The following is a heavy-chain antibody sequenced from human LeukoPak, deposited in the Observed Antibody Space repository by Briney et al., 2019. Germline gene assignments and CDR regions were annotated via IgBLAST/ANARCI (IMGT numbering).Heavy chain of an antibody. Sequence: SETLSLTCTVSGDSMSTSYWSWIRQPLGKGMEWIGYFYHSGTDYNPSLKSRVTISGDMSNNQFSLKLSSVTAADTAIYYCARGWRGDHFDYWGQGTLVSVSS. J-gene: IGHJ4*02. V-gene: IGHV4-59*01. CDR2: FYHSGT. D-gene: IGHD3-16*01. CDR1: GDSMSTSY. CDR3: ARGWRGDHFDY.